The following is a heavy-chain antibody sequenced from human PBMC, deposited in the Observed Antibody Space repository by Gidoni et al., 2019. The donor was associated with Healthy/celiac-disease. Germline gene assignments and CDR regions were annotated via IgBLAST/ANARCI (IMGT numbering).Heavy chain of an antibody. CDR3: ARDRTRAWYFDL. Sequence: VQLVESGGGLVKPGGSLRLSCAASGFSFSDYYMSWLRQAPGKGLEWVSYIGSSGSTIYYADSGKGRFTISRDNAKNSLYLQMNSLRAEDTAVYYCARDRTRAWYFDLWGRGTLVTVSS. CDR1: GFSFSDYY. V-gene: IGHV3-11*01. CDR2: IGSSGSTI. J-gene: IGHJ2*01.